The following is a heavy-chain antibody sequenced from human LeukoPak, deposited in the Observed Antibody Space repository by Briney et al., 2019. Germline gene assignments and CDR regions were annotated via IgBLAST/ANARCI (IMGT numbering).Heavy chain of an antibody. D-gene: IGHD2-2*01. CDR3: ATSPAHYYYYYYMDV. J-gene: IGHJ6*03. V-gene: IGHV3-11*04. CDR1: GFTFSDYY. Sequence: GGSLRLSCAASGFTFSDYYMSWIRQAPGKGLEWVSYISSSGSTIYYADSVKGRFTISRDNAKNSMYLQMNSLRAEDTAVYYRATSPAHYYYYYYMDVWGKGTTVTVSS. CDR2: ISSSGSTI.